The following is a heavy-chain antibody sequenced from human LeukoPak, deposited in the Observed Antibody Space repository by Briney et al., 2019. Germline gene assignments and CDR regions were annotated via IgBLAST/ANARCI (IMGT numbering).Heavy chain of an antibody. CDR3: ARGSRIVVGAFDI. V-gene: IGHV4-30-2*01. Sequence: SQTLSLTCAVPGGSISSGGYSWSWIRQPPGKGLEWIGYIYHSGSTYYNPSLKSRVTISVDRSKNQFSLKLSSVTAADTAVYYCARGSRIVVGAFDIWGQGTMVTVSS. D-gene: IGHD3-22*01. J-gene: IGHJ3*02. CDR2: IYHSGST. CDR1: GGSISSGGYS.